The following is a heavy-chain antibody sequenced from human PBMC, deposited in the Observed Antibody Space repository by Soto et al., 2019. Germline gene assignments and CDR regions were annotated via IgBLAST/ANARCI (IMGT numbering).Heavy chain of an antibody. CDR1: GYTFTSYG. CDR2: ISAYNGNT. Sequence: ASVKVSCKASGYTFTSYGISWVRQAPGQGLEWMGWISAYNGNTNYAQKLQGRVTMTTDTSTSTAYMELRSLRSDDTAVYYCARVGTLWFGELSALDYWGQGTLVTVSS. D-gene: IGHD3-10*01. J-gene: IGHJ4*02. V-gene: IGHV1-18*01. CDR3: ARVGTLWFGELSALDY.